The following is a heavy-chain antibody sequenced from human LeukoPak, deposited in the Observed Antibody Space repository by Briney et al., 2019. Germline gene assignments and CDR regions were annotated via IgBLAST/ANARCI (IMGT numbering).Heavy chain of an antibody. CDR2: IYYSGST. CDR3: ARRAAAFYFDY. D-gene: IGHD6-13*01. Sequence: SETLSLTCTVSGGSISSSSYYWGWIRQPPGKGLEWIGSIYYSGSTYYNPSLKSRVTISVDTSKNQFSLKLSSVTAADTAVYYCARRAAAFYFDYWGQGTLVTVSS. CDR1: GGSISSSSYY. J-gene: IGHJ4*02. V-gene: IGHV4-39*01.